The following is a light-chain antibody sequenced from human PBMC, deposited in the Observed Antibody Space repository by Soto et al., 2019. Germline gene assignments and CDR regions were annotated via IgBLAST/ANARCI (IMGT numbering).Light chain of an antibody. J-gene: IGKJ1*01. Sequence: LTPSPGTLSLSPGEIATLSCRASQSVSSSYLAWYQQKPGQAPRLLIYGASSRATGIPDRFSGSGSGTDFTLTISRLEPEDFAVYYCQQYGSSPTWTFGQGTKVDIK. CDR1: QSVSSSY. V-gene: IGKV3-20*01. CDR2: GAS. CDR3: QQYGSSPTWT.